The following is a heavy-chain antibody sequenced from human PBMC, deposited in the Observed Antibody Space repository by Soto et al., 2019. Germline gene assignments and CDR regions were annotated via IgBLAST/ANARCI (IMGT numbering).Heavy chain of an antibody. CDR2: MYYTGNN. J-gene: IGHJ4*02. D-gene: IGHD3-10*01. CDR3: ARHAISTVRGTYDY. Sequence: SETLSLTCTVPGGSISGYYWSWIRQPPGKGLEWIGYMYYTGNNNYHPSLKSRVTISLDTSKNQFSLKLSSVTAADTTVYYCARHAISTVRGTYDYWGQGTQVTVS. CDR1: GGSISGYY. V-gene: IGHV4-59*01.